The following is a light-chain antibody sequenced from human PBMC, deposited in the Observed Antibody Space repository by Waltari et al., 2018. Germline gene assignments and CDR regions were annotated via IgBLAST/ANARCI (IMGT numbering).Light chain of an antibody. CDR1: QSVSSN. CDR3: QQYNNWPLT. V-gene: IGKV3-15*01. CDR2: GAS. Sequence: EIVMTQSPATLSVSPGERATLSCRARQSVSSNLAWYQQKPGQAPRLLISGASTRATGIPARFSGSGSGTEFTLTISSLQSEDFAVYYCQQYNNWPLTFGGGTKVEIK. J-gene: IGKJ4*01.